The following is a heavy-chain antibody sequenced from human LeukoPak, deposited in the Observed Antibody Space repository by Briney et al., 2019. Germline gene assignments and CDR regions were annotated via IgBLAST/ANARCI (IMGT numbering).Heavy chain of an antibody. D-gene: IGHD4-17*01. CDR3: ARISTVTTSRAYYYYYYMDV. CDR1: GGSISSYY. CDR2: IYTSGST. V-gene: IGHV4-4*07. J-gene: IGHJ6*03. Sequence: PSETLSLNCTVSGGSISSYYWSWIRQPAGKGLEWIGRIYTSGSTNYNPSLKSRVTMSVDTSKNQFSLKLSSVTAADTAVYYCARISTVTTSRAYYYYYYMDVWGKGTTVTVSS.